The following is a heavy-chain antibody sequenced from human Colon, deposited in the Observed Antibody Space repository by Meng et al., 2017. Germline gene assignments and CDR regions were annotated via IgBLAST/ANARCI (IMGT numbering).Heavy chain of an antibody. D-gene: IGHD3-10*01. J-gene: IGHJ4*02. Sequence: QVQLQESGPGLVRPSETLSLTCNVSGGSVSSASYYWSWIRQPPGKGLEWIGLIHYSGSRNYNPSLKSRVTMSVDTSKNRVSLRLTSVTAADTAVYYCARFYGSGTFEVHDYWGQGTLVTVSS. V-gene: IGHV4-61*01. CDR1: GGSVSSASYY. CDR3: ARFYGSGTFEVHDY. CDR2: IHYSGSR.